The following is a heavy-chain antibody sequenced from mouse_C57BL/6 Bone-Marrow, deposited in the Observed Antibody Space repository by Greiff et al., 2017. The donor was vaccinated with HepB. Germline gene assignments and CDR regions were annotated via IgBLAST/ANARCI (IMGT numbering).Heavy chain of an antibody. J-gene: IGHJ2*01. CDR1: GYSITSGYY. V-gene: IGHV3-6*01. CDR2: ISYDGSN. Sequence: EVQRVESGPGLVKPSQSLSLTCSVTGYSITSGYYWNWIRQFPGNKLEWMGYISYDGSNNYNPSLKNRISITRDTSKNQFFLKLNSVTTEDTATYDCAGGPYGSFDYWGQGTTLTVSS. D-gene: IGHD2-1*01. CDR3: AGGPYGSFDY.